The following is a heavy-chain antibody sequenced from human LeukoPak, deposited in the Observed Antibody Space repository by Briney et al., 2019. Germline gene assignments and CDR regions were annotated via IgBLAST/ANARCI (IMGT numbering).Heavy chain of an antibody. V-gene: IGHV4-59*01. CDR2: IYYSGGT. CDR3: ASFYGSGSYYSY. J-gene: IGHJ4*02. CDR1: GGSISSYY. D-gene: IGHD3-10*01. Sequence: SETLSLTCTVSGGSISSYYWGWIRQPPGKGLEWIGYIYYSGGTNYNPSLKSRVTISVDTSKNQFSLKLSSVTAADTAVYYCASFYGSGSYYSYWGQGTLVTVSS.